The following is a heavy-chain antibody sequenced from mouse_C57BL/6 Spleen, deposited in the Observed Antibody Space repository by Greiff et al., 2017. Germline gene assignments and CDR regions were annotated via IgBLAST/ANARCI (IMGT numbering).Heavy chain of an antibody. J-gene: IGHJ1*03. CDR1: GFTFSDYG. V-gene: IGHV5-15*01. Sequence: EVQVVESGGGLVQPGGSLKLSCAASGFTFSDYGMAWVRQAPRKGPEWVAFISNLAYSIYYADTVTGRFTISRENAKNTLYLEMSSLRSEDTAMYYCARHEDTTVVAPDWYFDVWGTGTTVTVSS. D-gene: IGHD1-1*01. CDR3: ARHEDTTVVAPDWYFDV. CDR2: ISNLAYSI.